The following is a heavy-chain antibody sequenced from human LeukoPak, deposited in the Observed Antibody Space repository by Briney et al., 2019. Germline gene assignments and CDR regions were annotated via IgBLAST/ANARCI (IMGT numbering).Heavy chain of an antibody. J-gene: IGHJ6*03. V-gene: IGHV1-18*01. CDR3: ARSFMAYASRLKNFYYMDV. D-gene: IGHD3-22*01. Sequence: GASVKVSXKASGYTFTSYGINWVRQAPGQGLEWMGWISAYNGNTNYAQNLQGRVTMTTDTSTSTAYMELRSLRSDDTAVYYCARSFMAYASRLKNFYYMDVWGKGTTVTVSS. CDR2: ISAYNGNT. CDR1: GYTFTSYG.